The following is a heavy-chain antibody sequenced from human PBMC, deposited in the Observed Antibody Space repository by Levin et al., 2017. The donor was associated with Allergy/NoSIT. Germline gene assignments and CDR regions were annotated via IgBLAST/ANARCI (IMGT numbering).Heavy chain of an antibody. CDR2: ISAGGNYI. V-gene: IGHV3-21*01. CDR3: ASWAMYNYDRSAFDYFYYAMDV. Sequence: PGGSLRLSCAASGILFSSYDMNWVRQAPGKGLEWVSSISAGGNYIYYADSVKGRFTISRDNAKNSLFLQMNSLRAEDTAVYYCASWAMYNYDRSAFDYFYYAMDVWGQATTVTVSS. D-gene: IGHD3-22*01. CDR1: GILFSSYD. J-gene: IGHJ6*02.